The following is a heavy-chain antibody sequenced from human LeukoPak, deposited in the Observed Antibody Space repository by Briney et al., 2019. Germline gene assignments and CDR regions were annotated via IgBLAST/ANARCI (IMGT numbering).Heavy chain of an antibody. V-gene: IGHV3-33*01. Sequence: GRSLRLSCAASGFTFSSYGMHWVRQAPGKGLEWVAVIWYDGSNKYYADSVKGRFTISRDNSKNTLYLQMNSLRAEDTAVYYCARDPGDGYNLDLDYWGQGTLVTVSS. CDR2: IWYDGSNK. CDR3: ARDPGDGYNLDLDY. J-gene: IGHJ4*02. CDR1: GFTFSSYG. D-gene: IGHD5-24*01.